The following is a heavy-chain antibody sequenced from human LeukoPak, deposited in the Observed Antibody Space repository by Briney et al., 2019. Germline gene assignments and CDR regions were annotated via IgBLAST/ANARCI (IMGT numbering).Heavy chain of an antibody. CDR3: ARDRQGGYYTRLITFDP. V-gene: IGHV4-34*01. Sequence: SETLSLTCAVYGGSFSGYYWSWIRQPPGKGLEWIGEINHSGSTNYNPSLKSRVTISVDTSKNQFSLKLSSVTAADTAVYYCARDRQGGYYTRLITFDPWGQGTLVTVSS. D-gene: IGHD3-3*01. CDR2: INHSGST. J-gene: IGHJ5*02. CDR1: GGSFSGYY.